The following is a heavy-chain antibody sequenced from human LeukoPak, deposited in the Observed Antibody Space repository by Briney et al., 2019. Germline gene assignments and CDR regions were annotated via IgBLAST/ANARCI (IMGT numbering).Heavy chain of an antibody. D-gene: IGHD2/OR15-2a*01. V-gene: IGHV1-46*01. J-gene: IGHJ4*02. CDR3: ARDCSSTTCQGPVLDF. CDR2: IHPSGGNA. Sequence: ASVKISCKASGYPFTSHFVHWVRQAPGQGLEWTGIIHPSGGNARNTQNFQGRVTMTRDMSTSTVYLELSSLRSEDTAVYYCARDCSSTTCQGPVLDFWGQGTLVTVSS. CDR1: GYPFTSHF.